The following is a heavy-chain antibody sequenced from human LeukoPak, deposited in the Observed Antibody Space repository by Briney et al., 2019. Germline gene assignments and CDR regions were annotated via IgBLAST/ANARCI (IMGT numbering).Heavy chain of an antibody. CDR3: ARVYSSTWYVENWFDP. Sequence: SETLSLTCTVSGGSISSSSYYWGWIRQPPGKGLEWIGTIYYSGSTYYNPSLKSRVTISVDTSKNQFSLKLSSVTAADTAVYYCARVYSSTWYVENWFDPWGQGTLVTVSS. D-gene: IGHD6-13*01. V-gene: IGHV4-39*07. J-gene: IGHJ5*02. CDR1: GGSISSSSYY. CDR2: IYYSGST.